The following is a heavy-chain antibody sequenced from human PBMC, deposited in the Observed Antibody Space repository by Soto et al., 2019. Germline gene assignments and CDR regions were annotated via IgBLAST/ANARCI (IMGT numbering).Heavy chain of an antibody. D-gene: IGHD6-6*01. Sequence: PSETLSLTCIVSGFSISSSSYYWGWIRQPPGKGLEWIGSIYYSGSTYYNPSLKSRVTISLDTSKNQCSLKLSSVTAADTAVFYCARHRARNWFDPWGQGTLVTVSS. V-gene: IGHV4-39*01. CDR1: GFSISSSSYY. J-gene: IGHJ5*02. CDR3: ARHRARNWFDP. CDR2: IYYSGST.